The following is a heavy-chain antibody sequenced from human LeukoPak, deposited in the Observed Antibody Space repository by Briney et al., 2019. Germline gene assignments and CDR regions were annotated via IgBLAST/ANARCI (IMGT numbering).Heavy chain of an antibody. CDR3: ARGYSSGWPDF. CDR1: GFTFSSYG. D-gene: IGHD6-25*01. CDR2: IYGGGST. V-gene: IGHV3-53*01. Sequence: PGGSLRLSCAASGFTFSSYGMNCVRQAPGKGLEWVSVIYGGGSTYYADSVRGRFTISRDNSKNTLYLQMNSLRAEDTALYFCARGYSSGWPDFWGQGTLVTVSS. J-gene: IGHJ4*02.